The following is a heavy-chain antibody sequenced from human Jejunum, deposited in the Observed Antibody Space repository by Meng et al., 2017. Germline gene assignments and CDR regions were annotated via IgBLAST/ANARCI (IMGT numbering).Heavy chain of an antibody. V-gene: IGHV4-34*01. J-gene: IGHJ4*02. Sequence: QVQLQQWCEGLLKPSETLSPTGVVHGGSSSGFYLSWIRQPAGKGLEWIGEIHPSGSTDYNPSLKSRLTISLDTSKNQFSLSLNSATAADTGIYYCTRGTDRAKSGDYWGQGTLVTVSS. CDR3: TRGTDRAKSGDY. D-gene: IGHD1-14*01. CDR2: IHPSGST. CDR1: GGSSSGFY.